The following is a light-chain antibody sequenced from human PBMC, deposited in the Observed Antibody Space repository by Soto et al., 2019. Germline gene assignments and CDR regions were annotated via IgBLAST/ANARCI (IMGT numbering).Light chain of an antibody. V-gene: IGLV2-11*01. CDR2: EVN. J-gene: IGLJ1*01. CDR1: SSDVGGYNH. Sequence: QSVLTQPASVSESPGQSITISCAGTSSDVGGYNHVSWYQQHADKAPKLLIHEVNKRPSGVPDRFSGSKSGSTASLTISGLQAEDEADYYCCSYAGSYSYAFATGTKLTVL. CDR3: CSYAGSYSYA.